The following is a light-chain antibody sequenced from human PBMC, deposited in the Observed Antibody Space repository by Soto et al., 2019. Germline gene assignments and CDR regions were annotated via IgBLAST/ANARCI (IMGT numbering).Light chain of an antibody. Sequence: EIVLTQSPATLSLSPGERATLSCRASQSVSSYLAWYQQKPGQAPRLLIHDASNRATGIPARFSGSGSGTDFTLTIRSLEPEDFAVYYCQQRSNWHPTFGQGTKLEIK. J-gene: IGKJ2*01. CDR3: QQRSNWHPT. CDR2: DAS. V-gene: IGKV3-11*01. CDR1: QSVSSY.